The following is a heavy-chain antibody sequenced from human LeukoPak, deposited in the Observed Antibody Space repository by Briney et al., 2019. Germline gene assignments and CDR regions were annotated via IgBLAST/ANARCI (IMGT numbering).Heavy chain of an antibody. CDR3: ARLAYCSNDVCYSNYYYSMDV. Sequence: GESLKISCKGSGYSFTSYWIGWVRQMPGKGLEWMGIIYPGDSDTRYSPSFQGQVPISADKSISTAYLQWSSLKASDTAMYYCARLAYCSNDVCYSNYYYSMDVWGKGTTVTVSS. J-gene: IGHJ6*03. D-gene: IGHD2-8*01. CDR2: IYPGDSDT. V-gene: IGHV5-51*01. CDR1: GYSFTSYW.